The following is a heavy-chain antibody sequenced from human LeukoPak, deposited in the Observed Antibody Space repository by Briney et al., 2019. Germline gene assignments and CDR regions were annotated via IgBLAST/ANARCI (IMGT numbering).Heavy chain of an antibody. Sequence: PGGSLRLSCAASGFTFSSYEVNWVRQAPGKGLEWVSYISSSGSTMYYADSVKGRFTISRDNSKNTLYLQMNSLRAEDTAVYYCTRNWGSDNWFDPWGQGTLVTVSS. D-gene: IGHD7-27*01. V-gene: IGHV3-48*03. J-gene: IGHJ5*02. CDR2: ISSSGSTM. CDR3: TRNWGSDNWFDP. CDR1: GFTFSSYE.